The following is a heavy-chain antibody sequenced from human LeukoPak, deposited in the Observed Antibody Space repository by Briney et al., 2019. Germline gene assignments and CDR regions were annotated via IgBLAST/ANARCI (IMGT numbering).Heavy chain of an antibody. D-gene: IGHD3-10*01. CDR1: GFTFSDNY. CDR3: ARHYGSGSYYVDF. V-gene: IGHV3-11*01. J-gene: IGHJ4*02. CDR2: ISSSGSTI. Sequence: GVSLRLSCAASGFTFSDNYMSWIRQAPGKGLEWVSYISSSGSTIYYADSVKGRFTISRGNAKNSLYLQMHSLRAEDTAVYYCARHYGSGSYYVDFWGQGTLVTVSS.